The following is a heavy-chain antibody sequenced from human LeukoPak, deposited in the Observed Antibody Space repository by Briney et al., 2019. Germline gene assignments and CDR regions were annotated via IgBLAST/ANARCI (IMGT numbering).Heavy chain of an antibody. CDR3: AREFLWFGELFDY. V-gene: IGHV4-30-2*01. J-gene: IGHJ4*02. CDR2: IYHSGST. D-gene: IGHD3-10*01. CDR1: GGSISSGGYS. Sequence: SETLSLTCAVSGGSISSGGYSWSWIRQPPGKGLEWIGYIYHSGSTYYNPSLKSRVTISVDRSKNQFSLKLSSVTAADTAVYYCAREFLWFGELFDYWGQGTLVTVSS.